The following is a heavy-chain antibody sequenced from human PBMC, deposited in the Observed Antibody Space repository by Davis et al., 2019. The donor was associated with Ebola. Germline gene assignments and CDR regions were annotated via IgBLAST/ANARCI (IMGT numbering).Heavy chain of an antibody. CDR3: ARVAYCGSEISCLDAGDY. CDR1: GYTFTDYG. V-gene: IGHV1-18*01. CDR2: ISGYNGHT. Sequence: AASVKASCKTSGYTFTDYGVSWVRQAPGQGLEWMGWISGYNGHTKYVDNFQGRVTMTIDTPTSTAYMEVRSLRSDDTAVYYCARVAYCGSEISCLDAGDYWGQGTLVTISS. D-gene: IGHD2-21*01. J-gene: IGHJ4*02.